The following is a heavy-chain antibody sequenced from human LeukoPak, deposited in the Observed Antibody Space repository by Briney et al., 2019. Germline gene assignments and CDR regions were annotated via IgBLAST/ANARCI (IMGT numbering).Heavy chain of an antibody. CDR3: AREDRNGNSGYAIGD. D-gene: IGHD5-12*01. CDR2: IYTSGST. J-gene: IGHJ4*02. Sequence: SETLSLTCAVYGGSFSGYYWSWIRQPAGKGLEWIGRIYTSGSTNYNPSLKSRVTISVDTSKNHFSLNLTSVTAADTAVYFCAREDRNGNSGYAIGDWGQGILVTVSS. V-gene: IGHV4-4*07. CDR1: GGSFSGYY.